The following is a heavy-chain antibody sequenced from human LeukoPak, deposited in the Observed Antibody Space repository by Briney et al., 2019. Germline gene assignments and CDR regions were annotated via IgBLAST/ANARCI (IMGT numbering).Heavy chain of an antibody. Sequence: SETLSLTCTASGCSISNYYRSWIRQPPGKGLEWIGYIYYTGSTNYNPYLKSRVTISVDTSKNQFSLKLSSVTAADTAVYYCARGLLSGYYYGMDVWGQGTTVTVSS. V-gene: IGHV4-59*01. CDR3: ARGLLSGYYYGMDV. CDR1: GCSISNYY. D-gene: IGHD3-16*02. J-gene: IGHJ6*02. CDR2: IYYTGST.